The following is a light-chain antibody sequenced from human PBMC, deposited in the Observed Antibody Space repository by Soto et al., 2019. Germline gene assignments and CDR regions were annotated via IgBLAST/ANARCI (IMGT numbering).Light chain of an antibody. J-gene: IGKJ4*01. CDR1: QSVSSSY. V-gene: IGKV3-20*01. Sequence: EIVLTQSPGTLSLSPGERATLSCRASQSVSSSYLAWYQQKPGQAPRLLTYDASSRATGIPDRFSGSGSGTDFTLTISRLEPEDFAVYYCQQYGSSPFGGGTKVEIK. CDR2: DAS. CDR3: QQYGSSP.